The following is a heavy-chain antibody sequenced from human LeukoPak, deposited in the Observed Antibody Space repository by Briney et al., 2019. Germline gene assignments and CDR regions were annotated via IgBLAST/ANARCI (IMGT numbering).Heavy chain of an antibody. J-gene: IGHJ4*02. V-gene: IGHV3-66*01. CDR3: ARAFWEVSPGYCSGGSCYYFDY. D-gene: IGHD2-15*01. CDR1: GFTDSGNY. CDR2: IYTGGNT. Sequence: GGSPRLSCAASGFTDSGNYMSWVRQAPGRGLEWVSVIYTGGNTYYADSVMGRFTISRDSSKNTLYLQMNSLRGEDTAVYYCARAFWEVSPGYCSGGSCYYFDYWGQGTLVTVSS.